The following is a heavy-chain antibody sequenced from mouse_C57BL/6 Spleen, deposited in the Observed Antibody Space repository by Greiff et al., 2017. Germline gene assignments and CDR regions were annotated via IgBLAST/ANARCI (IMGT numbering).Heavy chain of an antibody. J-gene: IGHJ1*03. V-gene: IGHV10-1*01. CDR2: IRSKSNNYAT. CDR3: VRADYYGSSSRYFDV. CDR1: GFSFNTYA. Sequence: EVKLVESGGGLVQPKGSLKLSCAASGFSFNTYAMNWVRQAPGKGLEWVARIRSKSNNYATYYADSVKDRFTISRDDSESMLYLQMNNLKTEDTAMYYCVRADYYGSSSRYFDVWGTGTTVTVSS. D-gene: IGHD1-1*01.